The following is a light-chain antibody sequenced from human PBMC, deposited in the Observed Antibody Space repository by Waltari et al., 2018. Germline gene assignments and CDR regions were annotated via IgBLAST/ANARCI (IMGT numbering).Light chain of an antibody. V-gene: IGLV2-14*01. CDR1: INDVGTYPY. CDR3: SSYTSTKIP. CDR2: EVK. J-gene: IGLJ2*01. Sequence: QSALPQPASVSGSPGQSITISCTGAINDVGTYPYVSWYQQHPGKAPKLIIFEVKNRPSGVSNRFSGSKYANTASLTISGLQAEDEADYYCSSYTSTKIPFGGGTKLTVL.